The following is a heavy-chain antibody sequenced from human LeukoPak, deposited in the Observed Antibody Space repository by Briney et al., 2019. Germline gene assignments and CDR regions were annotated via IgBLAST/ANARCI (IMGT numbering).Heavy chain of an antibody. D-gene: IGHD6-19*01. CDR3: ARDGSKNSSGWYYFDY. V-gene: IGHV6-1*01. CDR2: TYYRSKWYN. Sequence: SQTLSLTCAISGDSVSSNSAAWNCIRQSPSRGLEWLGRTYYRSKWYNDYAVSVKSRITINPDTSKNQFSLQLNSVTPEDTAVDYCARDGSKNSSGWYYFDYWGQGTLVTVSS. CDR1: GDSVSSNSAA. J-gene: IGHJ4*02.